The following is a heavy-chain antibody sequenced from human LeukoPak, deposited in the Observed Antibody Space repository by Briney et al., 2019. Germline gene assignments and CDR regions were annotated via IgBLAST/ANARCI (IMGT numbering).Heavy chain of an antibody. CDR1: GGSISSYY. CDR3: ARVPYDSSGYYPFDY. J-gene: IGHJ4*02. CDR2: IYHSGST. V-gene: IGHV4-38-2*02. D-gene: IGHD3-22*01. Sequence: SETLSLTCTVSGGSISSYYWSWIRQPPGKGLEWIGSIYHSGSTYYNPSLKSRVTISVDTSKNQFSLKLSSVAAADTAVYYCARVPYDSSGYYPFDYWGQGTLVTVSS.